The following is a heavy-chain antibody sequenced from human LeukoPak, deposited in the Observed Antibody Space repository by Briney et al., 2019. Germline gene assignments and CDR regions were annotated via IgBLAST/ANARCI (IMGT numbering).Heavy chain of an antibody. CDR3: AKDRNDYGDNLYDY. CDR1: GFPLDSYG. CDR2: ST. J-gene: IGHJ4*02. V-gene: IGHV3-23*01. Sequence: GGSLRLSCVASGFPLDSYGMSWVRQAPGKGLQWVASSTKFEDSVKGRFTISRDNSKNTLYLQMTALRAEDTAVYYCAKDRNDYGDNLYDYWGQGTLVTVSS. D-gene: IGHD4-17*01.